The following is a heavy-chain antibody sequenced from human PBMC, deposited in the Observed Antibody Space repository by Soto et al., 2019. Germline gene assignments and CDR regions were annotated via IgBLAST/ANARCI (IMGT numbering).Heavy chain of an antibody. CDR2: INPMSGGT. Sequence: ASVKVSCKASGYTFTDYYMHWVRQAPGQGLEWMGWINPMSGGTKSAQKFQGWVTMTRDTSITTAYMELSRLRSDDMAVYYCARDPNYYDSSGYSWPPSYYFDYWGQGTLVTVSS. J-gene: IGHJ4*02. CDR1: GYTFTDYY. D-gene: IGHD3-22*01. V-gene: IGHV1-2*04. CDR3: ARDPNYYDSSGYSWPPSYYFDY.